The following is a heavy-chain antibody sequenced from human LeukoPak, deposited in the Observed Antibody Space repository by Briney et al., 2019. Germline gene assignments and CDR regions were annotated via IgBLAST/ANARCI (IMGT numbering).Heavy chain of an antibody. CDR2: IIPIFGTA. CDR1: GGTFSSYA. Sequence: SVKVSCKASGGTFSSYAISWVRQAPGQGLEWMGGIIPIFGTANYAQKFQGRVTITTDESTSTAYMELSSLRSEDTAVYYCASRDGYAGPFDYWGQGTLVTVSS. V-gene: IGHV1-69*05. J-gene: IGHJ4*02. CDR3: ASRDGYAGPFDY. D-gene: IGHD5-24*01.